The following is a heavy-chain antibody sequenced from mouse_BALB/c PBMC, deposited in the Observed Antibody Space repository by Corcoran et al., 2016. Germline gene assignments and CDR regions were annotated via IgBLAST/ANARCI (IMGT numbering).Heavy chain of an antibody. V-gene: IGHV9-4*02. CDR3: ARNDGYYYFDY. D-gene: IGHD2-3*01. J-gene: IGHJ2*01. CDR1: GYTFTTAG. Sequence: QIQLVQSGPELKKPGETVRISCKASGYTFTTAGMQWVQKMPGKGLKWIGWINTHSGVPKYAEDFKGRFAFSLGTSASTAYLQISNLKNEDTATYFCARNDGYYYFDYWGQGTTLTVSS. CDR2: INTHSGVP.